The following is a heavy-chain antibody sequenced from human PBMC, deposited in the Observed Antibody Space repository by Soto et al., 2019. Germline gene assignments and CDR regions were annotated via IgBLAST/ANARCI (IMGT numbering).Heavy chain of an antibody. Sequence: TLSLTCTLSGGAINDHYWSFIRQPPGKGLEWIGYIYYNGNTNYNPSLESRVTISVDRSRNQFSLRLTSLTAADTAVYYCARVRTGYFDYWGRGALVTVYS. CDR1: GGAINDHY. CDR2: IYYNGNT. D-gene: IGHD3-9*01. CDR3: ARVRTGYFDY. J-gene: IGHJ4*02. V-gene: IGHV4-59*11.